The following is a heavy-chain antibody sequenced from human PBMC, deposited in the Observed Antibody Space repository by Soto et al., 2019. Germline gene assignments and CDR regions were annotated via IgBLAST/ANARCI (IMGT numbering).Heavy chain of an antibody. V-gene: IGHV3-33*01. CDR3: ARDAGNDSF. J-gene: IGHJ4*02. CDR2: IWYDGRNK. CDR1: GFTFSSYG. D-gene: IGHD3-22*01. Sequence: GGSLRLSCAASGFTFSSYGTHWVRQAPGKGLEWVAGIWYDGRNKYYADSVKGRFTISRDNSKNTLYLKMNSLSAEDNAVYYCARDAGNDSFWGQGTLVTVSS.